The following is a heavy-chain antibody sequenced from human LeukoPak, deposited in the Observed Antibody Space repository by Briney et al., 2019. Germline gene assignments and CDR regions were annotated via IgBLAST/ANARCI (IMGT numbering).Heavy chain of an antibody. CDR2: ISGSGGST. V-gene: IGHV3-23*01. CDR1: GFTFSSYA. Sequence: GGSLRLSCAASGFTFSSYALSWVRQAPGKGLEWVSAISGSGGSTYYADSVEGRFTISRDNSKNTLYLQMNSLRAEDTAVYYCAKYGEYCSSTSCRPYYYYGMDVWGKGTTVTVSS. J-gene: IGHJ6*04. D-gene: IGHD2-2*01. CDR3: AKYGEYCSSTSCRPYYYYGMDV.